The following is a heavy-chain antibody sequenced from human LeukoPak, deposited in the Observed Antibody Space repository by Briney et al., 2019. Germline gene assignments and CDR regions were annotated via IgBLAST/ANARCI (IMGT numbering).Heavy chain of an antibody. Sequence: GGSLRLSCSASGFTFSSYSMNWVRQAPGKGLEWVSYISSSSSTIYYADSVKGRFTISRDNAKNSLYLQVNSLRAEDTAVYYCAREYARYSSGSYSYYFDYWGQGTLVTVSS. CDR1: GFTFSSYS. J-gene: IGHJ4*02. CDR3: AREYARYSSGSYSYYFDY. V-gene: IGHV3-48*04. CDR2: ISSSSSTI. D-gene: IGHD6-19*01.